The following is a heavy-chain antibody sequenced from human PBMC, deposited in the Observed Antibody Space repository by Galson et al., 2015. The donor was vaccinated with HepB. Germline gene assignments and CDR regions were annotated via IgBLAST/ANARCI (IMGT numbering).Heavy chain of an antibody. CDR1: GYTFTSYS. CDR3: ARAGYCSSTSCYSYNYYYMDV. CDR2: INPSGGST. D-gene: IGHD2-2*01. J-gene: IGHJ6*03. V-gene: IGHV1-46*01. Sequence: SVKVSCKASGYTFTSYSIHWVRRAPGQGLDWMGIINPSGGSTSSAQKFQGRVTMTRDTSTRTVYMELSSLRSEDTAVYYCARAGYCSSTSCYSYNYYYMDVWGKGTTVTVSS.